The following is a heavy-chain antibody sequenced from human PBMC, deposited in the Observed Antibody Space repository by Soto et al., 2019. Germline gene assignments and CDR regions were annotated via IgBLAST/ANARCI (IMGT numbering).Heavy chain of an antibody. Sequence: GGSLRLSCATSGFTFDDYAMHWVRQAPGKGLEWVSGISWNSGSIGYADSVKGRFTISRDNAKNSLYLQMNSLRAEDTALYYCAKDISCTNGVCPFPMDVWGKGTTVTVSS. CDR2: ISWNSGSI. J-gene: IGHJ6*03. CDR3: AKDISCTNGVCPFPMDV. CDR1: GFTFDDYA. V-gene: IGHV3-9*01. D-gene: IGHD2-8*01.